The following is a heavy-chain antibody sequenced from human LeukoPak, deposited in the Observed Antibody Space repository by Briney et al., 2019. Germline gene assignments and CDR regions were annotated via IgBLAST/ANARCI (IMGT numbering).Heavy chain of an antibody. CDR2: ISGSGGST. CDR1: GFTVSSNY. J-gene: IGHJ4*02. D-gene: IGHD3-22*01. V-gene: IGHV3-23*01. CDR3: AKDPSYYYDSSGYYYFDY. Sequence: GESLRLSCAASGFTVSSNYMNWVRQAPGKGLEWVSAISGSGGSTYYAASVKGRFTISRDNSKNTLYLQMNSLRAEDTAVYYCAKDPSYYYDSSGYYYFDYWGQGTLVTVSS.